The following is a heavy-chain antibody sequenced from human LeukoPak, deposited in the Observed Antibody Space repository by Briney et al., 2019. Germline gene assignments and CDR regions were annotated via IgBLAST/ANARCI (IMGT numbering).Heavy chain of an antibody. D-gene: IGHD2-21*01. CDR2: ISSSSSYI. V-gene: IGHV3-21*01. Sequence: GGSLRLSCAASGFTFSSYSMNWVRQAPGKGLEWVSSISSSSSYIYYADSVKGRFTISRDNAKNSLYLQMNSLRAEDTAVYYCAREAIPGYYYYMDVWGKGTTVTVSS. CDR3: AREAIPGYYYYMDV. CDR1: GFTFSSYS. J-gene: IGHJ6*03.